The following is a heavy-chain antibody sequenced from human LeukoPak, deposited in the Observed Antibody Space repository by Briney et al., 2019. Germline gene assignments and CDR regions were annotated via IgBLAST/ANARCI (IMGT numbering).Heavy chain of an antibody. CDR1: GFTFSGSA. V-gene: IGHV3-73*01. Sequence: GSLQLSCAASGFTFSGSAMHWVRQASGKGLEWVGRIRSKANSYATAYAASVKGRFTISRDDSKNTAYLQMNSLKTEDTAVYYCTRGTTGPLSYWGQGTLVTVSS. CDR2: IRSKANSYAT. CDR3: TRGTTGPLSY. D-gene: IGHD1-7*01. J-gene: IGHJ4*02.